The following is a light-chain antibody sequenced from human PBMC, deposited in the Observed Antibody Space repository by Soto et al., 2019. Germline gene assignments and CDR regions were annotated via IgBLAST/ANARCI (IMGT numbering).Light chain of an antibody. V-gene: IGKV3-20*01. CDR2: GAS. Sequence: EIVLTQSPGTLSLSPGERATLSCRASQTVSTNYLAWYQQKPGQAPRLLIYGASKRATGMPDRFSGSGSGTDFTLTTSRLEPEDFPVYYYQQYGSARGYTFGQGTKLDIK. CDR1: QTVSTNY. J-gene: IGKJ2*01. CDR3: QQYGSARGYT.